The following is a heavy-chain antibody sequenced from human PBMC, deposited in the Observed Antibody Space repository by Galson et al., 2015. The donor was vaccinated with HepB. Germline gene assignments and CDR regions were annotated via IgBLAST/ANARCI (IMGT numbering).Heavy chain of an antibody. CDR2: ISYDGSNK. CDR1: GFAFSSYA. D-gene: IGHD6-13*01. V-gene: IGHV3-30-3*01. CDR3: ARDPAAAAGTVLDY. J-gene: IGHJ4*02. Sequence: PRLSCAASGFAFSSYAMHWVRQAPGKGLEWVAVISYDGSNKYYADSVKGRFTISRDNSKNTLYLQMNSLRAEDTAVYYCARDPAAAAGTVLDYWGQGTLVTVSS.